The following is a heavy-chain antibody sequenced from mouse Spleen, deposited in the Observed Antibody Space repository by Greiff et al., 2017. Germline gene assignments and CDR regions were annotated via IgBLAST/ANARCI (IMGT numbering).Heavy chain of an antibody. CDR2: IWGGGST. CDR3: ASPAYYRYDGLFAY. J-gene: IGHJ3*01. CDR1: GFSLTSYG. D-gene: IGHD2-14*01. V-gene: IGHV2-6*01. Sequence: VQLQQSGPGLVAPSQSLSITCTVSGFSLTSYGVDWVRQSPGKGLEWLGVIWGGGSTNYNSALKSRLSISKDNSKSQVFLKMNSLQTDDTAMYYCASPAYYRYDGLFAYWGQGTLVTVSA.